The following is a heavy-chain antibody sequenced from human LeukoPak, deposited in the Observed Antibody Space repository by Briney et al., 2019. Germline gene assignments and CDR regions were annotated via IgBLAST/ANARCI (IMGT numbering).Heavy chain of an antibody. J-gene: IGHJ4*02. Sequence: SFKASGGTFITYVISRVRQAPGKGLEWVSVIYSGGSTYYADSVKGRFTISRDNSKNTLYLQMNSLRAEDTAVYYCASGRGDYWGQGTLVTVSS. V-gene: IGHV3-53*01. CDR3: ASGRGDY. CDR2: IYSGGST. CDR1: GGTFITYV. D-gene: IGHD3-10*01.